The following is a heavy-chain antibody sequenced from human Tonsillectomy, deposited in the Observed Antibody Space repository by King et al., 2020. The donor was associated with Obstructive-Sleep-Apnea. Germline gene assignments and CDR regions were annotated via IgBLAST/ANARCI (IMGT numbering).Heavy chain of an antibody. D-gene: IGHD5-24*01. J-gene: IGHJ4*02. CDR2: ISWNSGFI. CDR1: GFSFDIYA. Sequence: VQLVESGGGLVQPGRSLRLSCAASGFSFDIYAMNWVRQAPGKGLEWVSGISWNSGFIDYADSVKGRFTISRDNAKKSLYLQMNSLRPEDTAFYYCAKARASVNYYFDYWGQGALVTVSS. CDR3: AKARASVNYYFDY. V-gene: IGHV3-9*01.